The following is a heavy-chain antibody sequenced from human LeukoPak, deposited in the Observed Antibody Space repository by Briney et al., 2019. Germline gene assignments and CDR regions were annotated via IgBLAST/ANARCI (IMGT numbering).Heavy chain of an antibody. D-gene: IGHD3-10*01. CDR1: GFPFDDYA. CDR3: ARDLTTMVRGGLSPDNWFDP. CDR2: ISWNSGSI. V-gene: IGHV3-9*01. J-gene: IGHJ5*02. Sequence: GRSLRLSCAASGFPFDDYAMHWVRQAPGKGLEWVSGISWNSGSIGYADSVKGRFTISRDNAKNSLYLQMNSLRAEDTAVYYCARDLTTMVRGGLSPDNWFDPWGQGTLVTVSS.